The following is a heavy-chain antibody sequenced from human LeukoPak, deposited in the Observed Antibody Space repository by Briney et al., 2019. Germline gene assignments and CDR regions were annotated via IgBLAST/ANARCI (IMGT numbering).Heavy chain of an antibody. J-gene: IGHJ3*01. V-gene: IGHV3-23*01. CDR1: GFAFSTYG. CDR2: VSGSGGST. Sequence: GRSLRLSCAASGFAFSTYGMSWVRQAPGKGLEWVSGVSGSGGSTYYAASVKGRFTIPRDNSKNTLDLQMNSLRAEDTAVYYCARDPIVPATLRLDAFNVWGHGTLVTVSS. CDR3: ARDPIVPATLRLDAFNV. D-gene: IGHD1-26*01.